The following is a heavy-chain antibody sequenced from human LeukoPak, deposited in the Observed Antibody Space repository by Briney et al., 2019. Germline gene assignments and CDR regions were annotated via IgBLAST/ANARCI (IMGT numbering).Heavy chain of an antibody. D-gene: IGHD3-3*01. J-gene: IGHJ3*02. CDR3: ARGGCDFWSRLTAFDI. CDR2: MNPNSGNT. CDR1: GYTFTSYD. Sequence: ASVKVSCKASGYTFTSYDINWVRQATGQGLEWMGWMNPNSGNTGYAQKFQGRVTITRNTSISTAYMELSSLRSEDTAVYYCARGGCDFWSRLTAFDIWGQGTMVTVSS. V-gene: IGHV1-8*03.